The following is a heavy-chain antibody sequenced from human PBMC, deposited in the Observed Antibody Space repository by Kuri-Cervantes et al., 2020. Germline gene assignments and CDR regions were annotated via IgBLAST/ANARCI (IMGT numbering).Heavy chain of an antibody. CDR1: GFTFDDYA. D-gene: IGHD3-10*01. Sequence: GGSLRLSCAASGFTFDDYAMHWVRQAPGKGLEWVSGISWNSGSIGYADSVKGRFTISRDNAKNSLYLQMNSLRAEDTALYYCVKVNGSGSYLYWYFDLWGRGTLVTVSS. V-gene: IGHV3-9*01. J-gene: IGHJ2*01. CDR2: ISWNSGSI. CDR3: VKVNGSGSYLYWYFDL.